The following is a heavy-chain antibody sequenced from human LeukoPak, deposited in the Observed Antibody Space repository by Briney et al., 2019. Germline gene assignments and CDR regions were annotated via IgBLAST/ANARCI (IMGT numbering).Heavy chain of an antibody. CDR1: GFTFRTYG. CDR3: AKDLRGYSSGWPADY. J-gene: IGHJ4*02. V-gene: IGHV3-30*18. CDR2: ISYHGNDK. Sequence: PGRSLRLSCAASGFTFRTYGMHWVRQAPGKGLEWVAIISYHGNDKYYADSVKGRFSISRDNSRNTLYLQMSSLKPEDTAVYFCAKDLRGYSSGWPADYWGQGTLVTVSS. D-gene: IGHD6-19*01.